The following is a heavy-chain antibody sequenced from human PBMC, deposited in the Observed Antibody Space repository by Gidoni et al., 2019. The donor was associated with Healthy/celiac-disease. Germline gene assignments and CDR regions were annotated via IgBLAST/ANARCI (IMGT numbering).Heavy chain of an antibody. Sequence: EVQLVESGGGLVQPGGSLRLSCSASGFTFRSYAMHWVRQAPGKGLEYVSAISSNGGSTYYADSVKGRFTISRDNSKNTLYLQMSSLRAEDTAVYYCVKGALYGSGDNWFDPWGQGTLVTVSS. CDR3: VKGALYGSGDNWFDP. CDR1: GFTFRSYA. J-gene: IGHJ5*02. D-gene: IGHD3-10*01. CDR2: ISSNGGST. V-gene: IGHV3-64D*09.